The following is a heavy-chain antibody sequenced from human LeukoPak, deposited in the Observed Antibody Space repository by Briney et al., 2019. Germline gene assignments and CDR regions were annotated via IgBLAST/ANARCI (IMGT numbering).Heavy chain of an antibody. Sequence: GASVKVSCKASGYTFTSYGISWVRQAPGQGLEWMGWISAYNGNTNYAQKLQGRVTMTTDTSTSTAYMELRSLRSDDTAVYYCARDPSTMVRGFATGGNWFDPWGQGTLVTVSS. CDR1: GYTFTSYG. CDR3: ARDPSTMVRGFATGGNWFDP. V-gene: IGHV1-18*01. J-gene: IGHJ5*02. D-gene: IGHD3-10*01. CDR2: ISAYNGNT.